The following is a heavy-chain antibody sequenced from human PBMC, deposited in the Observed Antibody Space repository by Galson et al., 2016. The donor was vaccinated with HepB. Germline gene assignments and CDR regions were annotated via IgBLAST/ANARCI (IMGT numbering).Heavy chain of an antibody. CDR1: GGTFSDNA. D-gene: IGHD1-7*01. J-gene: IGHJ6*02. V-gene: IGHV1-69*04. Sequence: SVKVSCKASGGTFSDNAISWVRQAPGQGLEWMGRIIPFVDISNYAEKFQDRVTITADMSTRTAYRELTSLTSDDTAVYYCARAGGTSDLHFGMDVWGQGTTVIVSS. CDR2: IIPFVDIS. CDR3: ARAGGTSDLHFGMDV.